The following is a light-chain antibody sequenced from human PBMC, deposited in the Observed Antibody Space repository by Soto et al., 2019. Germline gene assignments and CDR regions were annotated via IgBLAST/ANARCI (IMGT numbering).Light chain of an antibody. CDR3: QQYNRYSIT. V-gene: IGKV1-8*01. Sequence: IRITPSPSSFSASTGNRVTIPCRASQGISSYLAWYQQKPGKAPKLLIYAASTLQSGVPSRFSGSGSGTEFTLTISSLQTDDFATYYCQQYNRYSITFGQGTRLEI. CDR1: QGISSY. CDR2: AAS. J-gene: IGKJ5*01.